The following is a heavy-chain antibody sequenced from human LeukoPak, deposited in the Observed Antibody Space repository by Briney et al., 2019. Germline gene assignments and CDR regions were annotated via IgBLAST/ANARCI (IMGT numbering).Heavy chain of an antibody. V-gene: IGHV3-74*01. Sequence: PGGSLRLSCAASGFTLSSYWMHWVRQAPGKGLVWVSRIYNDGRTTSYADSVKRRFTISRDTAKNTLSLQMNSLRDEDTAVYYCARAATDTRNALDIWGQGTMVIVSS. J-gene: IGHJ3*02. CDR2: IYNDGRTT. CDR1: GFTLSSYW. D-gene: IGHD6-13*01. CDR3: ARAATDTRNALDI.